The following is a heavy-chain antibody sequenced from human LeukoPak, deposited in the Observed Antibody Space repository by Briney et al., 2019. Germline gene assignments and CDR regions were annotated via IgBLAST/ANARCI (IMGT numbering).Heavy chain of an antibody. CDR2: INPNSGGT. CDR3: ARVSAYYYDSSGCFDY. V-gene: IGHV1-2*02. Sequence: ASVKVSCKASGYTFTGYYMHWVRQAPGQGLEWMGWINPNSGGTNYAQKFQGRVTMTWDTSISTAYMELSRLRSDDTAVYYCARVSAYYYDSSGCFDYWGQGTLVTVSS. D-gene: IGHD3-22*01. CDR1: GYTFTGYY. J-gene: IGHJ4*02.